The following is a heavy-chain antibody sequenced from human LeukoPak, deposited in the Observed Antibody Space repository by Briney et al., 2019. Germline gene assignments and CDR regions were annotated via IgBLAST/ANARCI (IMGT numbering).Heavy chain of an antibody. CDR1: GGSISSNGYY. CDR2: FYYTGST. J-gene: IGHJ3*02. CDR3: ARLMFPLGAFDI. Sequence: SETLSLTCTVSGGSISSNGYYWGWIRQPPGKGLEWIGSFYYTGSTFYSPSLKSRVTISVDTSKNQFSLKLSSVTAADTAVYYCARLMFPLGAFDIWGQGTMVTVSS. D-gene: IGHD2-8*01. V-gene: IGHV4-39*07.